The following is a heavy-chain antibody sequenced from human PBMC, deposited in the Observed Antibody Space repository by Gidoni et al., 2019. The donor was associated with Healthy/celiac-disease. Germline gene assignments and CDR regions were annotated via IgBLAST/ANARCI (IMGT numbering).Heavy chain of an antibody. J-gene: IGHJ2*01. V-gene: IGHV1-69*01. CDR3: ARELKGYCSSTSCYYWYFDL. Sequence: VQLVQSGAEVKQPGSSVKVSCKASGGTFSSYAISWVRQAPGQGLEWMGGIIPIFGTANYAQKFQGRVTITADESTSTAYMELSSLRSEDTAVYYCARELKGYCSSTSCYYWYFDLWGRGTLVTVSS. D-gene: IGHD2-2*01. CDR2: IIPIFGTA. CDR1: GGTFSSYA.